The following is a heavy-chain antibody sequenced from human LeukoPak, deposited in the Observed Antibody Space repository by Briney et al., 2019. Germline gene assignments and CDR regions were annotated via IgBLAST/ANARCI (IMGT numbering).Heavy chain of an antibody. CDR3: ARHEGRYYYGSGSYRFHNWFDP. D-gene: IGHD3-10*01. V-gene: IGHV4-34*01. CDR2: INHSGST. CDR1: GGSISSYY. Sequence: PSETLSLTCTVSGGSISSYYWSWIRQPPGKGLEWIGEINHSGSTNYNPSLKSRVTISVDTSKNQFSLKLSSVTAADTAVYYCARHEGRYYYGSGSYRFHNWFDPWGQGTLVTVSS. J-gene: IGHJ5*02.